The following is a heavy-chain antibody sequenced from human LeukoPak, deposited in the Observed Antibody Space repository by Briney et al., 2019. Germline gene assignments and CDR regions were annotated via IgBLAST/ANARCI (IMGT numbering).Heavy chain of an antibody. CDR2: IIPILGIA. CDR3: AARKYYDFWSGLDY. D-gene: IGHD3-3*01. V-gene: IGHV1-69*04. Sequence: SVKVSCKASGGTFSSYAISWVRQAPGQGLEWMGRIIPILGIANYAQKFQGRVTITADKSTSTAYMELSSLRSEDTAVNYCAARKYYDFWSGLDYWGQGTLVTVSS. J-gene: IGHJ4*02. CDR1: GGTFSSYA.